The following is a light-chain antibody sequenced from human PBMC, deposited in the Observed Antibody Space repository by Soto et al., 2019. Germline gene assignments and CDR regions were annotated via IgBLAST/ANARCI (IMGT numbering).Light chain of an antibody. V-gene: IGLV2-11*01. Sequence: QSVLTQPRSVSGSPGQSVTISCTGTSSDVGVSRSVSWYQQHPGKAPKLIISDVTKRPSGVPYRFSGSKSGNTASLTISGLQAADEADYYCSSYAGTNNYVFGTGTKVTVL. CDR3: SSYAGTNNYV. CDR1: SSDVGVSRS. CDR2: DVT. J-gene: IGLJ1*01.